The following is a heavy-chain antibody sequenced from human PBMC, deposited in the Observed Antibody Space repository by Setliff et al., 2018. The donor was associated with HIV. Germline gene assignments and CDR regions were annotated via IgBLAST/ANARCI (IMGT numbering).Heavy chain of an antibody. CDR1: GYIFTSYW. D-gene: IGHD2-2*02. Sequence: GESLKISCKGSGYIFTSYWIAWVRQMPGKGLEWMGIIYPGDSDTRYSPSFQGQVTISADKSISTAYLQWSSLKASDTAMYYCARQVPAAIGAFDIWGQGTMVTVSS. J-gene: IGHJ3*02. V-gene: IGHV5-51*01. CDR2: IYPGDSDT. CDR3: ARQVPAAIGAFDI.